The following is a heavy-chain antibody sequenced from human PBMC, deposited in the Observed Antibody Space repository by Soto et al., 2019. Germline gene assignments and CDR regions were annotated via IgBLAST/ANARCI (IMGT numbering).Heavy chain of an antibody. CDR1: GGSVRSGVYS. V-gene: IGHV4-30-4*01. Sequence: SEILPLTCTASGGSVRSGVYSWCWIRQPPGKGLEWIGYIYYSGSTYYNPSLKSRVTISVDTSKNQFSLKLSSVTAADTAVYYCARVLHDFWSGYSGYFDYWGQGTLVTVSS. CDR3: ARVLHDFWSGYSGYFDY. J-gene: IGHJ4*02. CDR2: IYYSGST. D-gene: IGHD3-3*01.